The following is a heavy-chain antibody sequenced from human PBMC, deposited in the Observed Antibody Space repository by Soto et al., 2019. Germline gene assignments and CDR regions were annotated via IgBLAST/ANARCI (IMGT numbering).Heavy chain of an antibody. Sequence: PSETLSLTCAVSGDSINSIHWWNCVRQPPGKGLEWIGQISHSGNANYNPSLTSRVTISVDKSKNHFSLKLTSVTAADTAVYYCAARHFWSGPWTARRLDYWGQGTLVTVSS. D-gene: IGHD3-3*02. CDR2: ISHSGNA. CDR3: AARHFWSGPWTARRLDY. CDR1: GDSINSIHW. V-gene: IGHV4-4*02. J-gene: IGHJ4*02.